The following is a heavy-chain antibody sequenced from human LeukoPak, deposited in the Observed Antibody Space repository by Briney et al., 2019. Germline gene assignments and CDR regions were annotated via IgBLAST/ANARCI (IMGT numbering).Heavy chain of an antibody. CDR1: GYSFTRYW. CDR2: IYPDDSDT. CDR3: ARQINHYYYVDV. J-gene: IGHJ6*03. V-gene: IGHV5-51*01. Sequence: GESLKISCKGSGYSFTRYWIGWVRQMPGKGLEWMGIIYPDDSDTRYIPSFEGQVTISVDKSIDTAYLQWRSLKASDTAMYFCARQINHYYYVDVWGKGTTVTVSS.